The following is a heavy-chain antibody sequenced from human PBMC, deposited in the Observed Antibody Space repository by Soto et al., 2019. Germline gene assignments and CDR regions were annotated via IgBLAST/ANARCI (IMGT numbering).Heavy chain of an antibody. V-gene: IGHV1-2*04. J-gene: IGHJ6*02. D-gene: IGHD6-19*01. CDR1: GYTFTGYY. CDR3: ARAPTYSSGWYLMGRYYYYGMDV. Sequence: QVQLVQSGAEVKKPGASVKVSCKASGYTFTGYYMHWVRQAPGQGLEWMGWINPNSGGTNYAQKFQGWVTMTRDTSISTAYMELSRLRSDDTAVYYCARAPTYSSGWYLMGRYYYYGMDVWGQGTTVTVSS. CDR2: INPNSGGT.